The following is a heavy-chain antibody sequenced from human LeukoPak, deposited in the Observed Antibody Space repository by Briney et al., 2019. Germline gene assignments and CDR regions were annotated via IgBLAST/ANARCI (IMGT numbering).Heavy chain of an antibody. D-gene: IGHD3-10*02. CDR1: GYTFTDYH. CDR3: ARDGYGREGFDY. Sequence: ASVKVSCKASGYTFTDYHIHWVRQAPGQGLERMAWINCNSGGTNYAQKFHGRVTMTRDTSISTAYMELSSLTSDDTAVYFCARDGYGREGFDYWGQGTLVTVSS. V-gene: IGHV1-2*02. CDR2: INCNSGGT. J-gene: IGHJ4*02.